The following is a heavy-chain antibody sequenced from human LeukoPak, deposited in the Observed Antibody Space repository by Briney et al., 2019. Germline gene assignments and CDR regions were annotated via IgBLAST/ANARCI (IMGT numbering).Heavy chain of an antibody. J-gene: IGHJ4*02. CDR3: ARGLCTSSSCYQGPFDF. CDR1: GFIFSSAW. CDR2: ITNKTNGGTT. V-gene: IGHV3-15*01. D-gene: IGHD2-2*01. Sequence: GGSLRLSSEASGFIFSSAWMTWVRQAPGKGLEWVGHITNKTNGGTTDYAAPVKGRFIISRDDSKKTLYLQMNRLRTEDTAVYCCARGLCTSSSCYQGPFDFWGLGTLVTVSS.